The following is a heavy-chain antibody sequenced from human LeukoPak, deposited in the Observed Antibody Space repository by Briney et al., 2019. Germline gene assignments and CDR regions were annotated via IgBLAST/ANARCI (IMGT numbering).Heavy chain of an antibody. CDR2: IYYTGST. D-gene: IGHD3-22*01. V-gene: IGHV4-59*01. CDR1: GGSISSYY. J-gene: IGHJ5*02. Sequence: SETLSLTCTVSGGSISSYYWSWVRQPPGKGLEWIGYIYYTGSTNYNPSLKSRVTMSLDTSKNQFSLRRSSVAAADTAVYYCARGGYDMSAYWLSWFDPWGQGTLVTVSS. CDR3: ARGGYDMSAYWLSWFDP.